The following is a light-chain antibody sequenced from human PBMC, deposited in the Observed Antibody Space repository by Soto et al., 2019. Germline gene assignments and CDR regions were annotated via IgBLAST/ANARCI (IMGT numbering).Light chain of an antibody. CDR3: ATWDDSRNGVV. J-gene: IGLJ3*02. CDR2: SHN. Sequence: HFALTQPPSASGTPGQRVTISCSGSSPNIGSNTVNWYRQLPGRAPKLLIYSHNQRPSGVPDRFSGSRSGTSASLAISGLQSEDEADYYCATWDDSRNGVVFGGGTKLTVL. CDR1: SPNIGSNT. V-gene: IGLV1-44*01.